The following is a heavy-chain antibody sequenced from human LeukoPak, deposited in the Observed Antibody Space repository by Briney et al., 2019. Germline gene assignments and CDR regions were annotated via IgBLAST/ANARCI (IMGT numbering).Heavy chain of an antibody. CDR2: IYYSGST. CDR3: ARLPLGAFGEVLNFDC. D-gene: IGHD3-10*01. J-gene: IGHJ4*02. CDR1: GGSISSYY. V-gene: IGHV4-59*12. Sequence: PSETLSLTCTVSGGSISSYYWSWIRQPPGKGLEWIGYIYYSGSTNYNPSLKSRVTISVDTSKNQFSLRVKSVTAADTAVYYCARLPLGAFGEVLNFDCWGQGILVTVSS.